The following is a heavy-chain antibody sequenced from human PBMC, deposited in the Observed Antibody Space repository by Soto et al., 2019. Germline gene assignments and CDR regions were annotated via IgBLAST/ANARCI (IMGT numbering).Heavy chain of an antibody. J-gene: IGHJ4*02. Sequence: ASVKVSCKASGYTFTSYYMHWVRQAPGQGLEWMGIINPSGGSTSYAQKFQGRVTMTRDTSTSTVYMELSSLRSEDTAVYYCASYITMVRGVIMKEGVYWGQGTLVTVSS. D-gene: IGHD3-10*01. CDR3: ASYITMVRGVIMKEGVY. CDR1: GYTFTSYY. V-gene: IGHV1-46*03. CDR2: INPSGGST.